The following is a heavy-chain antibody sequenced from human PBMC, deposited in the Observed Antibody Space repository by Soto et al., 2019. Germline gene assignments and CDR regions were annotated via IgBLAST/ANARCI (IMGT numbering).Heavy chain of an antibody. Sequence: EVQLLESGGGLVQPGGSLRLSCAASGFTFSSYAMRWVRQAPGKGLKWVSAISGSGGSTYYADSVKGRFTISRDNSKNTLYLQMNSLRDEDTAVYYCAKRGSGSYFDYWGQGTLVTVSS. J-gene: IGHJ4*02. D-gene: IGHD1-26*01. CDR2: ISGSGGST. V-gene: IGHV3-23*01. CDR3: AKRGSGSYFDY. CDR1: GFTFSSYA.